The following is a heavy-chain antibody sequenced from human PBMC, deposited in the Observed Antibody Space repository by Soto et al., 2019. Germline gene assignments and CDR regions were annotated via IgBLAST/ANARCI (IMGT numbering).Heavy chain of an antibody. J-gene: IGHJ4*02. V-gene: IGHV1-69*13. CDR2: IIPIFGTA. CDR1: GGTFSSYA. D-gene: IGHD5-18*01. CDR3: ARDGRSRGYSYGYDY. Sequence: SVKVSCKASGGTFSSYAISWVRQAPGQGLEWMGGIIPIFGTANYAQKFQGRVTITADESTSTAYMELSSLRSEDTAVYYCARDGRSRGYSYGYDYWGQGTLVTVS.